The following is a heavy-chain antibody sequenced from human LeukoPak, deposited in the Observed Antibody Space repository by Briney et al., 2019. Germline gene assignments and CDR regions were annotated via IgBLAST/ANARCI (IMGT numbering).Heavy chain of an antibody. CDR2: INHSGST. CDR1: GGSFSGYY. D-gene: IGHD6-19*01. Sequence: SETLSLTCAVYGGSFSGYYWSWIRQPPGKGLEWIGEINHSGSTNYNPSLKSRVTISVDTSKNQFSLRLSSVTAADTAVYYCARVAVAGTSWFDPWGQGTLVTVSS. V-gene: IGHV4-34*01. J-gene: IGHJ5*02. CDR3: ARVAVAGTSWFDP.